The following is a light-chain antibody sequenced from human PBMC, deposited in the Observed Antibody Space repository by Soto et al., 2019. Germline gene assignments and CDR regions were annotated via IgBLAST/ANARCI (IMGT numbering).Light chain of an antibody. CDR1: QSVSSSY. V-gene: IGKV3-20*01. Sequence: EIVLTQSPGTLSLSPGERATLSCRASQSVSSSYLAWYQQKPGQAPRLLIYGASSRATGIPDRFSGSGSGTDLTLTISRLEPEDFAVDYCQQYGSSPRFTFGPGTKVDIK. J-gene: IGKJ3*01. CDR2: GAS. CDR3: QQYGSSPRFT.